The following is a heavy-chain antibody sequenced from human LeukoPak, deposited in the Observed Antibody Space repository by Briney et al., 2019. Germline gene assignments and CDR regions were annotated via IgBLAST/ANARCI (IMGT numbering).Heavy chain of an antibody. CDR1: GFTFSDCG. V-gene: IGHV3-30*12. J-gene: IGHJ6*02. D-gene: IGHD6-19*01. CDR3: ARVSPQWLLYYYYGMDV. CDR2: IYNDGRKQ. Sequence: GGSLRLSCAAYGFTFSDCGMHWARQAPGKGLEWVSFIYNDGRKQYYADSLKGRFTISRDNSKNMLYLQMNSLRAEDTAVYYCARVSPQWLLYYYYGMDVWGQGTTVTVSS.